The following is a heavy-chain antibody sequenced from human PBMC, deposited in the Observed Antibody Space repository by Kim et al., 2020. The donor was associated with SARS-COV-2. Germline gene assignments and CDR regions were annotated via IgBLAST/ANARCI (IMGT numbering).Heavy chain of an antibody. CDR1: GFPFSTLS. J-gene: IGHJ4*02. CDR2: ISEDGNTK. CDR3: VRDLWGWDY. V-gene: IGHV3-30-3*01. Sequence: GGSLRLSCAASGFPFSTLSMHWVRQAPGKGLQWVAVISEDGNTKDYLESVRGRFSISRENSKNLVYLEMNNLRSEDTALYYCVRDLWGWDYWGQGTLVAVSS. D-gene: IGHD2-21*01.